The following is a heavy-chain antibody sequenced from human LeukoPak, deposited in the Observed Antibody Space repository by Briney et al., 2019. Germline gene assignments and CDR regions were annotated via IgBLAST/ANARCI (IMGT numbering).Heavy chain of an antibody. Sequence: SETLSLTCTVSGGSISTYYWSWIRQPPGKGLEWIGYIYYTGSTSYNPSLKSRVTMSLDASKNQFSLELNSVTPAGTAVYYCARGGNYWPQWWFDPWGRGTLVSVSS. J-gene: IGHJ5*02. CDR1: GGSISTYY. CDR3: ARGGNYWPQWWFDP. V-gene: IGHV4-59*01. D-gene: IGHD1-26*01. CDR2: IYYTGST.